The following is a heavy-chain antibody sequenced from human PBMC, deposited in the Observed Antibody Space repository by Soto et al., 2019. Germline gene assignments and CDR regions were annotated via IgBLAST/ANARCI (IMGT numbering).Heavy chain of an antibody. CDR3: ARQGIGAAYYFDY. Sequence: SCANYGSGWVRKMPGKGLEWMGIIYPDDSDTRYSPSFQGQVTISADKSISTAYLQWSSLKASDTAMYFCARQGIGAAYYFDYWGQGALVTVSS. J-gene: IGHJ4*02. CDR1: SCANYG. D-gene: IGHD6-13*01. V-gene: IGHV5-51*01. CDR2: IYPDDSDT.